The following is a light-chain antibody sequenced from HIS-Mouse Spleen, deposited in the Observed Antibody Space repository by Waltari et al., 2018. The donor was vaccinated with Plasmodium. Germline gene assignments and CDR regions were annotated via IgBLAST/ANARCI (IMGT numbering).Light chain of an antibody. CDR1: QSVSSY. CDR2: DAS. CDR3: QKRSNWPLT. Sequence: EIVLTQSPATLSFSPEERATLSCRASQSVSSYLAWYQQKPGQAPSLLIYDASNRATGIPARFSGSGSGTDFTLTISSLEPEDFAVYYCQKRSNWPLTFGGGTKVEIK. J-gene: IGKJ4*01. V-gene: IGKV3-11*01.